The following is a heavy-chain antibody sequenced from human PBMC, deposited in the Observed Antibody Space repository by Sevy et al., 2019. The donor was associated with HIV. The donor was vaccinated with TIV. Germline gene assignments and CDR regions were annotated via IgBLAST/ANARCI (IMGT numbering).Heavy chain of an antibody. Sequence: ASVKVSCKASGYTFTSYGISWVRQAPGQGLEWMVWISAYNGNTNYAQKLQGRVTMTTDTSTSTAYMELRSLRSDDTAVYYCARVQISNYCSSTSCQRPDYWGQGTLVTVSS. V-gene: IGHV1-18*01. CDR2: ISAYNGNT. CDR3: ARVQISNYCSSTSCQRPDY. J-gene: IGHJ4*02. CDR1: GYTFTSYG. D-gene: IGHD2-2*01.